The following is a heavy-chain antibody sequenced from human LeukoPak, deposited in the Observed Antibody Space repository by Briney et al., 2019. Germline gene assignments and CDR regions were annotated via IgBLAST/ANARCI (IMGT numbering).Heavy chain of an antibody. Sequence: PSETLSLTCTVSGGSISSYYWSWIRQPPGKGLEWIGYIYYSGSTNYNPSLKSRVTISVDTSKNQFSLKLSSVTAADTAVYYCARGMVRANFDYWGQGTLVTVSS. CDR3: ARGMVRANFDY. CDR2: IYYSGST. D-gene: IGHD3-10*01. CDR1: GGSISSYY. V-gene: IGHV4-59*01. J-gene: IGHJ4*02.